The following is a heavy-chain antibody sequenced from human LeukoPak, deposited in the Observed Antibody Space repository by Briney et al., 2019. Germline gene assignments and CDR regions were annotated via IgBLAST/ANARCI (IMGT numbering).Heavy chain of an antibody. V-gene: IGHV1-46*01. CDR3: ARDMNSSCREN. CDR2: INPSGGST. Sequence: GASVKVSCKASGYTFTSYYMHWVRQAPGQGLEWMGIINPSGGSTNYAQKFQGRVTMTTDTSASTVYMELRSLTSDDTAVYYCARDMNSSCRENWGQGTLVTVSS. J-gene: IGHJ4*02. D-gene: IGHD6-13*01. CDR1: GYTFTSYY.